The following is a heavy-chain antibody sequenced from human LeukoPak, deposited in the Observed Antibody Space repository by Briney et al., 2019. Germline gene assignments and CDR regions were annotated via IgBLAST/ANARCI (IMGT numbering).Heavy chain of an antibody. J-gene: IGHJ4*02. CDR3: AIVAGTCY. D-gene: IGHD6-19*01. V-gene: IGHV3-11*01. CDR2: ISSSGSTI. CDR1: GGSFSDYY. Sequence: LSLTCAVYGGSFSDYYMSWIRQAPGKGLEWVSYISSSGSTIYYADSVKGRFTISRDNAKNSLYLQMNSLRAEDTAVYYCAIVAGTCYWGQGTLVTVSS.